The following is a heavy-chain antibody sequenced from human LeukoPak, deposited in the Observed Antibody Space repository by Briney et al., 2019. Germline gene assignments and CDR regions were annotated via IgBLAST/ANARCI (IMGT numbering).Heavy chain of an antibody. Sequence: GGSLRLSCAASGFTVSTNYMSWVRQAPGKGLEWVSVIDSGGRTYYADSVKGRFTISRDNSKNTLYLQMNSLRAEDTAVYYCARGSAYSYGYGPWYFDLWGRGTLVTVSS. CDR3: ARGSAYSYGYGPWYFDL. CDR2: IDSGGRT. CDR1: GFTVSTNY. V-gene: IGHV3-53*01. D-gene: IGHD5-18*01. J-gene: IGHJ2*01.